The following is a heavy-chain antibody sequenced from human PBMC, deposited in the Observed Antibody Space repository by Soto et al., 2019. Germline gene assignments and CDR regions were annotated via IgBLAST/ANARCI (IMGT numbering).Heavy chain of an antibody. D-gene: IGHD1-26*01. CDR2: INPHSGDT. V-gene: IGHV1-2*02. CDR1: GYTFIDYY. J-gene: IGHJ4*02. Sequence: ASVKVSCKASGYTFIDYYIHWVRQAPGQGLEWMGCINPHSGDTNSPPKFQARVTMTRDTSNSTAYMELKRLYSNDTAVYHSARSGYPGSYHPPAFWGQGTLVTVSS. CDR3: ARSGYPGSYHPPAF.